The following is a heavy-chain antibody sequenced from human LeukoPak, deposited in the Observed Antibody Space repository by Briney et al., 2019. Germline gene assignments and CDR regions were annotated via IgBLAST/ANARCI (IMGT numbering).Heavy chain of an antibody. CDR3: ARGVGGPQGYYYYYMDV. D-gene: IGHD2-15*01. V-gene: IGHV1-69*13. Sequence: RVASVKVSCKASGGTFSSYAISWVRQAPGQGLEWMGGIIPIFGTANYAQKFQGRVTITADESTSTAYMELSSLRSEDTAVYYCARGVGGPQGYYYYYMDVWGKGTTVTVSS. CDR2: IIPIFGTA. J-gene: IGHJ6*03. CDR1: GGTFSSYA.